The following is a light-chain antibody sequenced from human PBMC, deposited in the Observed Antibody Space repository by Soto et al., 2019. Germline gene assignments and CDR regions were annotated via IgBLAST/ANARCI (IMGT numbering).Light chain of an antibody. V-gene: IGLV2-14*01. CDR2: EVT. CDR1: TSDVGNYNY. CDR3: SSYTTNTTLV. Sequence: QTGLSQPASVSGSPGQSITISCTRTTSDVGNYNYVSWFQQHPGKPPKLMIYEVTNRPSGVSNRLSGSKAGITASLTISGLQAEDEADYYCSSYTTNTTLVFGTGTKVTV. J-gene: IGLJ1*01.